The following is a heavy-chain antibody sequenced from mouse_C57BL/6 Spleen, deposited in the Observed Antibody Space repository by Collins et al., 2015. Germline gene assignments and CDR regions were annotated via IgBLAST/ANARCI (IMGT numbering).Heavy chain of an antibody. CDR1: GFTFSDYE. V-gene: IGHV5-15*01. CDR3: ARQWTGAMDY. Sequence: EVKLVESGGGLVQPGGSLKLSCAASGFTFSDYEMAWVRQAPRKGPEWVAFISNLAYSIYYADTATGRFTISRENAKNTLYLEMSSLRSEDTAMYYCARQWTGAMDYWGQGTSVTVSS. CDR2: ISNLAYSI. J-gene: IGHJ4*01.